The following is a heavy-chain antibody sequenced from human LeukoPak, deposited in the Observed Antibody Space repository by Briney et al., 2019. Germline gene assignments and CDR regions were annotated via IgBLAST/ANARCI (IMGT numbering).Heavy chain of an antibody. Sequence: ASVKVSCKASGYTFTSHYMHWVRQAPGQGLEWMGIINPSGGSTSYAQKFQGRVTMTRDTSTSTVYMELSSLRSEDTAVYYCARGDYVWGSYPESDYWGQGTLVTVSS. D-gene: IGHD3-16*02. CDR1: GYTFTSHY. CDR3: ARGDYVWGSYPESDY. V-gene: IGHV1-46*01. J-gene: IGHJ4*02. CDR2: INPSGGST.